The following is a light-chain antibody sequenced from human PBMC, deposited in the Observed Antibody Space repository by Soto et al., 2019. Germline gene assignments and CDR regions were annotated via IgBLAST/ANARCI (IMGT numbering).Light chain of an antibody. CDR3: QQYATSPLT. Sequence: EIVLTHFPGTLSLSPGERATLSCRASQSVSNNYLAWYQQKPGQASRLVIFGASNRATGIPDRFSASGSGTEFTLTISRLEPEDVAVYYCQQYATSPLTFGHGTKVEI. CDR2: GAS. CDR1: QSVSNNY. J-gene: IGKJ1*01. V-gene: IGKV3-20*01.